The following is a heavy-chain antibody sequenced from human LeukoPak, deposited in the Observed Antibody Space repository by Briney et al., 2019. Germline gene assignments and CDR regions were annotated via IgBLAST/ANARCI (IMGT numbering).Heavy chain of an antibody. Sequence: GGSLRLSCAASGFTVSSNYMIWLRHAPGKGLVGVSDNYSGGSTYYADSVKGRFTISRDNSKNTLYLQMNSLRAEDTAVYYCARDRYYDSSGYFDPDAFDIWGQGTMVTVSS. CDR2: NYSGGST. V-gene: IGHV3-53*01. CDR3: ARDRYYDSSGYFDPDAFDI. CDR1: GFTVSSNY. J-gene: IGHJ3*02. D-gene: IGHD3-22*01.